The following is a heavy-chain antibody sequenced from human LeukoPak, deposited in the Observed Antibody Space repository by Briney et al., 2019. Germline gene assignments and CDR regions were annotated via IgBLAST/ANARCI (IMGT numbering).Heavy chain of an antibody. V-gene: IGHV1-18*01. CDR1: GYTFTSYG. D-gene: IGHD6-13*01. Sequence: GASVKVSCKASGYTFTSYGISWVRQAPGQGLEWMGWISAYNGNTNYAQKLQGRVTMTTDTSTSTACMELRSLRSDDTAVYYCARDRGKAAGIVYGYWGQGTLVTVSS. CDR2: ISAYNGNT. CDR3: ARDRGKAAGIVYGY. J-gene: IGHJ4*02.